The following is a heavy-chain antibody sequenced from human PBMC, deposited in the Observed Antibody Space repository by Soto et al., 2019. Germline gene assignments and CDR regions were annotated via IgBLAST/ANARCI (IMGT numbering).Heavy chain of an antibody. Sequence: SETLSLTCAVYGGSFSDHYWSWIRQPPGKGLEWIGEINHSGSTDYNPSLKSRVTISVDRSKNQFSLKLSFVTAADTAVYYCATRLPTEYWGPGKLVTVSS. V-gene: IGHV4-34*01. J-gene: IGHJ4*02. CDR1: GGSFSDHY. CDR2: INHSGST. CDR3: ATRLPTEY. D-gene: IGHD4-17*01.